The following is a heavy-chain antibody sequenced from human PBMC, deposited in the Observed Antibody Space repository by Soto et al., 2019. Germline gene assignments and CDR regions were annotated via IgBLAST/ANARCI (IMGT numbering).Heavy chain of an antibody. CDR1: GRTCRSYA. J-gene: IGHJ5*01. Sequence: SVKVSSKASGRTCRSYAITWVRQAPGQAPEWMGEIIPIFSTENYAQKFQGRVTITADKSTSTSYMELSSLRSEDTAVYYSASIPAPKNHWFEPWGQEILVTVSS. V-gene: IGHV1-69*06. CDR2: IIPIFSTE. D-gene: IGHD2-2*01. CDR3: ASIPAPKNHWFEP.